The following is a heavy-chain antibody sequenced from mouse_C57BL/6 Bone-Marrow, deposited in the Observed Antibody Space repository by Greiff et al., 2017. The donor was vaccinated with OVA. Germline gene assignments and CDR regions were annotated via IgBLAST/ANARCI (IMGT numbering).Heavy chain of an antibody. CDR1: GFSLSTFGMG. CDR2: IWWDDDK. D-gene: IGHD1-1*01. Sequence: QVTLKESGPGILQPSQTLSLTCSFSGFSLSTFGMGVGRIRQPSGKGLVWLAHIWWDDDKYYNPALKSRLTISKDTSKNQVFLKIANVDTAVAATYYCARTWGYYGYFDYWGQGTTLTVSS. V-gene: IGHV8-8*01. CDR3: ARTWGYYGYFDY. J-gene: IGHJ2*01.